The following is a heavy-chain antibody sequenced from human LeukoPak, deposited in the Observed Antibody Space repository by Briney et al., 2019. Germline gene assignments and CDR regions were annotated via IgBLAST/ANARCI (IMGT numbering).Heavy chain of an antibody. V-gene: IGHV4-59*08. J-gene: IGHJ4*02. CDR1: GGSISSYY. CDR3: GRLLPIEAATTGVDY. Sequence: SETLSLTCTVSGGSISSYYWSWIRQPPGKGLEWIATVYHSGSTYYNPSLKSRVTILADTSKNQFSLQLSSVTAADTAMYYCGRLLPIEAATTGVDYWGQGALVTVSS. D-gene: IGHD6-13*01. CDR2: VYHSGST.